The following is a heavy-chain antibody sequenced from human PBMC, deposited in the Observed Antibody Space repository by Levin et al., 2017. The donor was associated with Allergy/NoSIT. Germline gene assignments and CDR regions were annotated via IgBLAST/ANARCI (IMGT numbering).Heavy chain of an antibody. CDR2: IFYSAAT. CDR1: GGSISSSSYY. V-gene: IGHV4-39*01. D-gene: IGHD5-12*01. Sequence: SETLSLTCAVSGGSISSSSYYWGWIRQPPGKGLEWIGAIFYSAATYYNPSFKGRVTLSIDTSKNQFSLRLSFVTAADPAVYYCARLRRPLAGITTGYYYLDSWGQGTRVTVSS. J-gene: IGHJ4*02. CDR3: ARLRRPLAGITTGYYYLDS.